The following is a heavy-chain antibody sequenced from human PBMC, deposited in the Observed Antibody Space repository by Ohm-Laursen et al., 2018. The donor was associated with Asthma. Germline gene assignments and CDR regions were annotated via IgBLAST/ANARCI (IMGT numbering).Heavy chain of an antibody. Sequence: SLRLSCAASGFTFSSYSMNWVRQAPGKGLEWVSSISSSSSYIYYADSVKGRFTISRDNAKNTLYLEMNSLRAEDTALYYCAKDRDIVASPFDYWGQGTLVTVSS. CDR2: ISSSSSYI. CDR1: GFTFSSYS. J-gene: IGHJ4*02. V-gene: IGHV3-21*04. CDR3: AKDRDIVASPFDY. D-gene: IGHD5-12*01.